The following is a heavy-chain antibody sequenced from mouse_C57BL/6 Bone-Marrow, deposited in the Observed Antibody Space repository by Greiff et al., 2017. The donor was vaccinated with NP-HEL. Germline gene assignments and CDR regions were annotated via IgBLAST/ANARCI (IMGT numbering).Heavy chain of an antibody. CDR1: GFTFSSYT. V-gene: IGHV5-9*01. J-gene: IGHJ4*01. CDR2: ISGGGGNT. Sequence: DVQLVESGGGLVKPGGSLKLSCAASGFTFSSYTMSWVRQTPEKRLEWVATISGGGGNTYYPDSVKGRFTISRDNAKNTLYLQMSSLRSEDTALYYCARVYYYGSRCYAMDYWGQGTSVTVSS. D-gene: IGHD1-1*01. CDR3: ARVYYYGSRCYAMDY.